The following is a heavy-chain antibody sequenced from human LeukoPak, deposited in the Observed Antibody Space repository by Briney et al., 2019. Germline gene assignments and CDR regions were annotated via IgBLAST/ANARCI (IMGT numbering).Heavy chain of an antibody. V-gene: IGHV3-23*01. CDR2: ISGSGSGRST. D-gene: IGHD5-24*01. CDR3: AKSGYNRFDY. J-gene: IGHJ4*02. Sequence: GGSLRLSCAASGVTFSSSAMSWVRQAPGKGLEWVSNISGSGSGRSTYYAESVKGRFTISRHNSKNTLYLQMNSLRAGDTAVYYCAKSGYNRFDYWGQGTLVTVSS. CDR1: GVTFSSSA.